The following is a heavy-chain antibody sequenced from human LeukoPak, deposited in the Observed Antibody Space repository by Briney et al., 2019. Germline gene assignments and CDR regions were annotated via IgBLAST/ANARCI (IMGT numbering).Heavy chain of an antibody. J-gene: IGHJ4*02. Sequence: GGSLRLSCAASGFTFSSYGMHWVRQAPGKGLEWVAFIRYDGSNKYYADSVKGRFTISRDNSKNTPYLQMNSLKTEDTAVYYCTTEFGATMVWGQGTLVTVSS. CDR2: IRYDGSNK. D-gene: IGHD3-10*01. V-gene: IGHV3-30*02. CDR1: GFTFSSYG. CDR3: TTEFGATMV.